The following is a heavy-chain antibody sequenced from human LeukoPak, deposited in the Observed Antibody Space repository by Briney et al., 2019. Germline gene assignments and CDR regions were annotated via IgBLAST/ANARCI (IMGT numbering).Heavy chain of an antibody. J-gene: IGHJ3*02. CDR1: GGSITNCY. Sequence: SETLSLTCTVSGGSITNCYWSWVRHSAGKGRGWMGRFYTSGSTPDYSPPLKSRVTIPVDRSKNQFSQKLSSVTAADTAVYYCARGPPRGDYGDYVGNAFDIWGQGTMVTVSS. V-gene: IGHV4-4*07. CDR3: ARGPPRGDYGDYVGNAFDI. D-gene: IGHD4-17*01. CDR2: FYTSGSTP.